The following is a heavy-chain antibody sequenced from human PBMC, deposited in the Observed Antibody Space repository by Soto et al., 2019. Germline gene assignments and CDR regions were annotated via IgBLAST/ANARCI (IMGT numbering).Heavy chain of an antibody. CDR3: ARDQGVAEANNWFDT. J-gene: IGHJ5*02. V-gene: IGHV3-74*01. D-gene: IGHD6-13*01. CDR2: INSDGSST. Sequence: ILSCAASGFTFSSYWMHWVRQAPGKGLVWVSRINSDGSSTSYAASVRGRFTISRDNAKNTLYLQMNSLRAEDTAVYYCARDQGVAEANNWFDTWGQGTLVTVSS. CDR1: GFTFSSYW.